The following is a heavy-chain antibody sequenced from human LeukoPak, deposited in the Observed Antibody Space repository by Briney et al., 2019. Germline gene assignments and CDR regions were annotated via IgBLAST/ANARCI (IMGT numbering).Heavy chain of an antibody. CDR3: AREIEAVTTYFDY. Sequence: SETLSLTCTVSGGSISSGGYYWSWIRQHPGKGLEWIGYIYYSGSTYYNPSLKSRVTISVDTSKNQFSLKLSSVTAADTAVYYCAREIEAVTTYFDYRGQGTLVTVSS. CDR2: IYYSGST. CDR1: GGSISSGGYY. V-gene: IGHV4-31*03. D-gene: IGHD4-11*01. J-gene: IGHJ4*02.